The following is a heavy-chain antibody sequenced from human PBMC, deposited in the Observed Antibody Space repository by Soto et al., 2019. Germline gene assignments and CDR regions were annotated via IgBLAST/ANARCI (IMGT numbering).Heavy chain of an antibody. J-gene: IGHJ6*03. V-gene: IGHV1-2*04. CDR3: ARDLQYCSGGSCPIYMDV. CDR1: GYTFTGYY. D-gene: IGHD2-15*01. Sequence: ASVKVSCKASGYTFTGYYLHWVRQAPGQGLEWMGWINPNSGATNYAQKFQGWVTMTRDTSISTAYMELSRLRNDDTAVYYCARDLQYCSGGSCPIYMDVCGKGTTVTVSS. CDR2: INPNSGAT.